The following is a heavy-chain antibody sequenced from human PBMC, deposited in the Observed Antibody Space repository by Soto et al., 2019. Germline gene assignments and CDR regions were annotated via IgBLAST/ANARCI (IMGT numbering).Heavy chain of an antibody. V-gene: IGHV4-59*01. D-gene: IGHD2-15*01. J-gene: IGHJ4*02. CDR2: IYYTGST. CDR1: GESISSYY. CDR3: AREYCIGGSCQLFFDY. Sequence: PSETLPHTCSVSGESISSYYWSWIRQPTGKGLEWVGYIYYTGSTTYNPSLKSRVTISVDTSKNQFSLNLTSVTAEDMAVYYCAREYCIGGSCQLFFDYWGQGTLVTVSS.